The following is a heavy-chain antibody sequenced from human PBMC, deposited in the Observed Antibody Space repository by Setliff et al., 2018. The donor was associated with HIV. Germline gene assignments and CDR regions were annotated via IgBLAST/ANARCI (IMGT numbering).Heavy chain of an antibody. CDR3: ARGSKPTGNYDFYFLDV. J-gene: IGHJ6*03. D-gene: IGHD1-1*01. Sequence: ASVKVSCKASGGSFSSYGLSWVRQAPGQGLEWMGGIMPIFGTANYAQKFQGRVTIIADASTGTAYMELSGLRSEDTAVYYCARGSKPTGNYDFYFLDVWGKGTTVTVSS. V-gene: IGHV1-69*13. CDR1: GGSFSSYG. CDR2: IMPIFGTA.